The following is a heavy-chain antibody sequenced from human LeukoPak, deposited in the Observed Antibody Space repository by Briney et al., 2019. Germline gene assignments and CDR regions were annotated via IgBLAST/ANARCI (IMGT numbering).Heavy chain of an antibody. CDR3: ARENYYDSYYFDY. D-gene: IGHD3-22*01. V-gene: IGHV3-30*19. CDR2: IWYDGSNK. J-gene: IGHJ4*02. Sequence: PGGSLRLSCAASGFTFSSYGMHWVRQAPGKGLEWVAVIWYDGSNKYYADSVKGRFTISRDNSKNTLYLQMNSLRAEDTAVYYCARENYYDSYYFDYWGQGTLVTVSS. CDR1: GFTFSSYG.